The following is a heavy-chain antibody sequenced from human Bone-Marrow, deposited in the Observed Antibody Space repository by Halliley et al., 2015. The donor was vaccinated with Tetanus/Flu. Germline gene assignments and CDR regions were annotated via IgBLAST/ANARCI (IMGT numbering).Heavy chain of an antibody. V-gene: IGHV3-53*01. CDR3: ARGGSSWSGGSYYYYYAMDV. Sequence: GGNTDYADSMQGRFTISRDNSKNRRYLQMNSRRAEDTAVYFCARGGSSWSGGSYYYYYAMDVWGQGTTVTVSS. D-gene: IGHD6-13*01. CDR2: GGNT. J-gene: IGHJ6*02.